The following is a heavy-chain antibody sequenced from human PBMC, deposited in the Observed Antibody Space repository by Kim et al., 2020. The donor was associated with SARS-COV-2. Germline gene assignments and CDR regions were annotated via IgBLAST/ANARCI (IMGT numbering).Heavy chain of an antibody. V-gene: IGHV3-30*04. D-gene: IGHD6-13*01. J-gene: IGHJ4*02. CDR3: ARAGYSSSWSADY. CDR1: GFTFSSYA. CDR2: ISYDGSNK. Sequence: GGSLRLSCAASGFTFSSYAMHWVRQAPGKGLEWVAVISYDGSNKYYADSVKGRFTISRDNSKNTLYLQMNSLRAEDTAVYYCARAGYSSSWSADYWGQGT.